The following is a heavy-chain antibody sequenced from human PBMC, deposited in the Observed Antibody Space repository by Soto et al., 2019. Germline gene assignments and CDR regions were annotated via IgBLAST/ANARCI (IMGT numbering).Heavy chain of an antibody. CDR1: GFTFSSYS. CDR3: ARDPTAVTSRFDP. D-gene: IGHD4-4*01. V-gene: IGHV3-21*01. Sequence: EVQLVESGGGLVKPGGSLRLSCAASGFTFSSYSMNWVRQAPGKGLEWVSSISSSSSYIYYADSVKGRFTISRDNAKNSLYMKMNSLRAEDTAVYYCARDPTAVTSRFDPWGQGTLVTVSS. J-gene: IGHJ5*02. CDR2: ISSSSSYI.